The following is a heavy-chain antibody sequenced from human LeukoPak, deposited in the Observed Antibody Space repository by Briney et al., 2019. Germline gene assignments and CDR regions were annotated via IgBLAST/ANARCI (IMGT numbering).Heavy chain of an antibody. D-gene: IGHD4-17*01. CDR3: AKLTTVTTDGMDV. J-gene: IGHJ6*02. Sequence: PGGSLRLSCAASGFTFSNYAMSWVRQAPGKGLEWVAVISYDGSNKYYADSVKGRFTISRDNSENTLYLQMNSLRAEDTAVYYCAKLTTVTTDGMDVWGQGTTVTVSS. CDR1: GFTFSNYA. CDR2: ISYDGSNK. V-gene: IGHV3-30*18.